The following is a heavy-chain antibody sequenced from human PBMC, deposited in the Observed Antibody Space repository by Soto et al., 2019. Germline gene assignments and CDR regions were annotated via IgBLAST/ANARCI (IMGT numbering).Heavy chain of an antibody. J-gene: IGHJ6*02. CDR2: IDPNDSYT. CDR1: GYRFTSYW. Sequence: PGESLKISCKGSGYRFTSYWLSWVRQIPGKGLEWMGRIDPNDSYTNYSPPFQAHVTISADKSISTAYLQWRSLKALDTAMYYCAMSLFPDSRSFFAYYYYGMGVRGQGTTVTVSS. CDR3: AMSLFPDSRSFFAYYYYGMGV. V-gene: IGHV5-10-1*01. D-gene: IGHD6-6*01.